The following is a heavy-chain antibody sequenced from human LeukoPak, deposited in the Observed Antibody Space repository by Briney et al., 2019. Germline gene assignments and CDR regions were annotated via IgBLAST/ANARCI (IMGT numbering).Heavy chain of an antibody. CDR1: GYSLTSYW. Sequence: GESLKISCKGSGYSLTSYWIGWVRQMPGKGLEWMGIIYPSDSDTRYSPSFQGQVTISADKSISTAYLQWSSLKASDTAMYYCARRTVRGVITSPFDYWGQGTLVTVSS. D-gene: IGHD3-10*01. CDR2: IYPSDSDT. V-gene: IGHV5-51*01. J-gene: IGHJ4*02. CDR3: ARRTVRGVITSPFDY.